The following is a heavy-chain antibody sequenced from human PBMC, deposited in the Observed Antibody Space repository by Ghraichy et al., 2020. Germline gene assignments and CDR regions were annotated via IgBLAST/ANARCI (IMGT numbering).Heavy chain of an antibody. CDR3: ARDRVRDGYNSLGAFDI. CDR2: ISYDGSNK. CDR1: GFTFSSYA. V-gene: IGHV3-30-3*01. D-gene: IGHD5-24*01. Sequence: GESLNISCAASGFTFSSYAMHWVRQAPGKGLEWVAVISYDGSNKYYADSVKGRFTISRDNSKNTLYLQMNSLRAEDTAVYYCARDRVRDGYNSLGAFDIWGQGTMVTVSS. J-gene: IGHJ3*02.